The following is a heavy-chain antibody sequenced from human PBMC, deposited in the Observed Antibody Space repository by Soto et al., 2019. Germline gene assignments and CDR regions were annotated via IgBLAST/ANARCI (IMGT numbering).Heavy chain of an antibody. V-gene: IGHV3-30-3*01. CDR3: VRSNSEAGWGQFDY. CDR1: GFTFSIYA. J-gene: IGHJ4*02. CDR2: ISSAGTNK. D-gene: IGHD3-16*01. Sequence: QVQLVGSGGGVVQPGTSLRLSCAASGFTFSIYAMHWVRQAPEKGLEWVAVISSAGTNKNQADSVRGRFSISRDNSNNMLHHKTDNMRAADTAVYYCVRSNSEAGWGQFDYWGQGTLVTVSS.